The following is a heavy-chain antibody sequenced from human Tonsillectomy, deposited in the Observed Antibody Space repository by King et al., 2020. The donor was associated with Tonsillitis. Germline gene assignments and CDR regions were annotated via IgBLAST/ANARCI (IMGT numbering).Heavy chain of an antibody. CDR3: ARYYYDSSGYQPYFDY. CDR2: IDWDDDK. V-gene: IGHV2-70*01. CDR1: GFSLSTSGMC. D-gene: IGHD3-22*01. J-gene: IGHJ4*02. Sequence: VTLQESGPALVKPTQTLTLTCTFSGFSLSTSGMCVRWIRQPPGKALEWLALIDWDDDKYYSTSLKTRLTISKDTSKNQVVLTMTNMDPVDTATYYCARYYYDSSGYQPYFDYWGQGTLVTVSS.